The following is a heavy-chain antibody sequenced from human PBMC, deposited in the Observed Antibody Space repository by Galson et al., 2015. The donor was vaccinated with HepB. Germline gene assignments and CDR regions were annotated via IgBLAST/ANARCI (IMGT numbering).Heavy chain of an antibody. CDR1: GFTFSSYA. V-gene: IGHV3-30-3*01. CDR2: ISYDGSNK. D-gene: IGHD4-23*01. Sequence: SLRLSCAASGFTFSSYAMHWVRQAPGKGLEWVAVISYDGSNKYYADSVKGRFTISRDNSKNTLYLQMNSLRAEDTAVYYCARTATVVTDPFDYWGQGTLVTVSS. J-gene: IGHJ4*02. CDR3: ARTATVVTDPFDY.